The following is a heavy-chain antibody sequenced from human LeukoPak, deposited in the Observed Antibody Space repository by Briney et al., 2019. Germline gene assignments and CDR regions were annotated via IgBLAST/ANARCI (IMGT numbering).Heavy chain of an antibody. D-gene: IGHD3-22*01. CDR3: AREVPYYYDSSGYN. V-gene: IGHV4-30-4*01. CDR1: GGSVSSNNHY. CDR2: ISYSGNT. J-gene: IGHJ4*02. Sequence: SQTLSLTCSVSGGSVSSNNHYWTWIRQPPGKGLEWIGYISYSGNTYYNPSLKSRIIISVDTSKNQFSLSLISVTAADTAVYYCAREVPYYYDSSGYNWGQGTLVTVSS.